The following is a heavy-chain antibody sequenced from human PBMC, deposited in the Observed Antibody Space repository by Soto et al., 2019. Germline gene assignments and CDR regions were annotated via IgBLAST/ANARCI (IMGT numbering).Heavy chain of an antibody. D-gene: IGHD3-3*01. J-gene: IGHJ6*04. Sequence: PGGSLRLSCAASGFTFSSYAMSLVGQAPGNGLEWVSDISGCGGTTCYAACVKGWLTISGDNSKHKMYLQMNSLRDEDTAVYSCAKDGGILEPAYGMDVWGKGNTGAVSS. CDR3: AKDGGILEPAYGMDV. CDR2: ISGCGGTT. V-gene: IGHV3-23*01. CDR1: GFTFSSYA.